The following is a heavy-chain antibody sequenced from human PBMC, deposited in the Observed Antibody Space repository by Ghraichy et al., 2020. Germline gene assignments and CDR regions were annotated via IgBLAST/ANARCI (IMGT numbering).Heavy chain of an antibody. D-gene: IGHD3-3*01. CDR2: IRSKANSYAT. V-gene: IGHV3-73*01. CDR3: TRLPSSIFGKGV. J-gene: IGHJ6*02. CDR1: GFTFSGSA. Sequence: GGSLRLSCAASGFTFSGSAMHWVRQASGKGLEWVGRIRSKANSYATAYAASVKGRFTISRDDSKNTAYLQMNSLKTEDTAVYYCTRLPSSIFGKGVWGQGTTVTVSS.